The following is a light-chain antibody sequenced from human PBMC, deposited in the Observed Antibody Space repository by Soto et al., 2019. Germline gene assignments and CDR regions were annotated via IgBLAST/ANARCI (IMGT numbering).Light chain of an antibody. Sequence: SLSASVADIVTIQCRASQTVMTYLNWYQQKPGKAPKLLIYAASNLQSGVPSRFTGSGSGTEFTLTISSLQSDDFATYYCQQYSTYPITFGQGTRLEIK. J-gene: IGKJ5*01. CDR1: QTVMTY. V-gene: IGKV1-39*01. CDR2: AAS. CDR3: QQYSTYPIT.